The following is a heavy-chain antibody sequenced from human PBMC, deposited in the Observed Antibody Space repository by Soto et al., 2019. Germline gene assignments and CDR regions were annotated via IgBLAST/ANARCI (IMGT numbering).Heavy chain of an antibody. J-gene: IGHJ4*02. Sequence: PGGSLRLSCAASGFTFSDYSMNWVRQAPGKGLEWVSSISSTSSSINYADSVKGRFTISRDNAKNSLYLQMNSLRAEDTAVYYCAREIYYDYDCSGFDHWGQGTLVTVSS. CDR1: GFTFSDYS. V-gene: IGHV3-21*01. D-gene: IGHD3-22*01. CDR2: ISSTSSSI. CDR3: AREIYYDYDCSGFDH.